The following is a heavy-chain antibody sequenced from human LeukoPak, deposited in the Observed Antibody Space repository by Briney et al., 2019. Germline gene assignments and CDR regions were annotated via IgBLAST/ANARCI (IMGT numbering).Heavy chain of an antibody. V-gene: IGHV1-18*01. CDR2: ISAYNGIT. CDR3: ATVSLELNAFDI. Sequence: ASVKVSCKASGYTFTSYGISWVRQAPGQGLEWMGWISAYNGITNYAQKFQGRVTMTEDTSTDTAYMELSSLRSEDTAVYYCATVSLELNAFDIWGQGTMVTVSS. CDR1: GYTFTSYG. J-gene: IGHJ3*02. D-gene: IGHD1-7*01.